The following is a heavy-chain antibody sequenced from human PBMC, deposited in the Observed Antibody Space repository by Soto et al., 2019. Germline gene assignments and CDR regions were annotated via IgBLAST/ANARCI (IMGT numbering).Heavy chain of an antibody. CDR2: ISSNGGST. CDR1: GFTFSSYA. J-gene: IGHJ4*02. V-gene: IGHV3-64D*06. Sequence: PGGSLRLSCSASGFTFSSYAMHWVRQAPGKGLEYVSAISSNGGSTYYADSVKGRFTISRDNSKNTLYLQMSSLRAEDTAVYYCVKAHIVVVTAMPYFDYWGQGTLVTVSS. D-gene: IGHD2-21*02. CDR3: VKAHIVVVTAMPYFDY.